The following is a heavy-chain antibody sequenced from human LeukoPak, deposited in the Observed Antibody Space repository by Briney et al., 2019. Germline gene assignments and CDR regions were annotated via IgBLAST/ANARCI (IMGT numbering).Heavy chain of an antibody. Sequence: GASVKVSCKASGGTFSSYAISWVRQAPGQGLEWMGGIIPIFGTANYAQKFQGRVTITADESTSTAYMELSSLRSEDTAVYYCAREGGITVTPSDAFDIWGQGTMVTVSS. D-gene: IGHD4-11*01. CDR1: GGTFSSYA. CDR2: IIPIFGTA. V-gene: IGHV1-69*13. J-gene: IGHJ3*02. CDR3: AREGGITVTPSDAFDI.